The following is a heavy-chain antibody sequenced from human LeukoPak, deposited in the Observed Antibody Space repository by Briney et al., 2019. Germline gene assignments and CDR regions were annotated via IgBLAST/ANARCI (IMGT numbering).Heavy chain of an antibody. CDR1: GFTFSSYA. V-gene: IGHV3-30*04. CDR2: ISYDGSNK. Sequence: QPGGSLRLSCAASGFTFSSYAMHWVRQAPGKGLEWVAVISYDGSNKYYADSVKGRFTISRDNSKNTLYLQMNSLRAEDTAVYYCIRSGWYDDAFDIWGQGTMVTVSS. D-gene: IGHD6-19*01. CDR3: IRSGWYDDAFDI. J-gene: IGHJ3*02.